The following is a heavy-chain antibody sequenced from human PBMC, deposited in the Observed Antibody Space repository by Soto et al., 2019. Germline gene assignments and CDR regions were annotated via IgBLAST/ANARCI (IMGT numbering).Heavy chain of an antibody. V-gene: IGHV3-74*01. CDR1: GFNFGPCW. Sequence: GGSLRLSCAASGFNFGPCWMHWVRQAPGKGLVWVSHINGDASTILYADSVKGRFTISRDNARSTLFLQMNGLRAEDTAVYYCVRDRGYPDSFNIWGQGTTVTVSS. CDR3: VRDRGYPDSFNI. J-gene: IGHJ3*02. D-gene: IGHD3-10*01. CDR2: INGDASTI.